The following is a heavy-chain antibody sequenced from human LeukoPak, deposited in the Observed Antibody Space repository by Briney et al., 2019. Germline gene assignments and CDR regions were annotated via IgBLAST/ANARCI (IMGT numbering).Heavy chain of an antibody. CDR1: GFTFKNYA. CDR3: AKWAYYDLWSGHYKSHFDS. V-gene: IGHV3-23*01. CDR2: IRDSGNGT. D-gene: IGHD3-3*01. Sequence: PGGSLRLSCVVSGFTFKNYAMSWVRQAPGKGLECVSSIRDSGNGTDYADSVKGRFTVSRDNSKNTLYLHMNTLSAEDTAVYYCAKWAYYDLWSGHYKSHFDSWGQGTLVTVSP. J-gene: IGHJ4*02.